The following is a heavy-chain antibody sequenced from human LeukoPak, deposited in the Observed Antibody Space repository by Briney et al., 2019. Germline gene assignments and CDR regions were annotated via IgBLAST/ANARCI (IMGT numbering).Heavy chain of an antibody. CDR2: ISNDGSNK. J-gene: IGHJ5*02. Sequence: GGSLRLSCAASGFTFSTYPMHWVRQAPGKGLEWVAVISNDGSNKYYADSVKGRFTLSRDNAKNSLYLQMNSLRAEDTAVYYCARGAGIAAALAFDPWGQGTLVTVSS. CDR1: GFTFSTYP. CDR3: ARGAGIAAALAFDP. D-gene: IGHD6-13*01. V-gene: IGHV3-30*04.